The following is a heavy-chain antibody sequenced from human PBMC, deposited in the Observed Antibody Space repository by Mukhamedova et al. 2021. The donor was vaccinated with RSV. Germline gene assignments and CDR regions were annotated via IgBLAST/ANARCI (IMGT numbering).Heavy chain of an antibody. CDR3: ARELGYCSSTSCYFYYYYMDV. Sequence: GKGLEWIGRIYTSGSTNYNPSLKSRGTMSVDTSKNQFSLKLSSVTAADTAVYYCARELGYCSSTSCYFYYYYMDVWGQGTTVTVS. V-gene: IGHV4-4*07. CDR2: IYTSGST. D-gene: IGHD2-2*01. J-gene: IGHJ6*03.